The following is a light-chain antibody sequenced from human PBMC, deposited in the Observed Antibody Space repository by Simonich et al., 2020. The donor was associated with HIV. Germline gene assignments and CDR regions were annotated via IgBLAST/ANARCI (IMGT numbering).Light chain of an antibody. CDR1: QIVSSS. CDR3: QQYNTWPPAYT. J-gene: IGKJ2*01. Sequence: EIVMTQSPATLSVSPGARAPLSCRASQIVSSSYLAWSQQKPGHAPRLLIYGASSRATGIPDRFSGSGSGTEFTLTISSLQSEDFAVYYCQQYNTWPPAYTFGQGTKLEIK. CDR2: GAS. V-gene: IGKV3D-15*01.